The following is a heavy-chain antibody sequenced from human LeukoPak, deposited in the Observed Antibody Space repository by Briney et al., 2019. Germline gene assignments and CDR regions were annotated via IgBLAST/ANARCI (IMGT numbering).Heavy chain of an antibody. CDR2: IYYSGST. J-gene: IGHJ4*02. Sequence: PSQTLSLTCTVSGGSISSGDYYWSWIRQPPGEGLEWIGYIYYSGSTYYNPSLKSRVTISVDTSKNQFSLKLSSVTAADTAVYYCARFYDSSGYYYVRYFDYWGQGTLVTVSS. CDR1: GGSISSGDYY. CDR3: ARFYDSSGYYYVRYFDY. D-gene: IGHD3-22*01. V-gene: IGHV4-30-4*01.